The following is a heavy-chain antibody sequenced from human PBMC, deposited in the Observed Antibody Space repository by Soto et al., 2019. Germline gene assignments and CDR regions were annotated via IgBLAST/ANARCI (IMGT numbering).Heavy chain of an antibody. CDR2: ISYDGSNK. J-gene: IGHJ2*01. CDR1: GFTFSSYA. D-gene: IGHD4-4*01. CDR3: ARPLWRDDYNWWYSDL. V-gene: IGHV3-30-3*01. Sequence: QVQLVESGGGVVQPGRSLRLSCAASGFTFSSYAMHWVRQAPGKGLEWVAVISYDGSNKYYADSVKGRFTISRDNSKNPLYLQMNSLRTEDTAVYYCARPLWRDDYNWWYSDLWGRGTLVTVSS.